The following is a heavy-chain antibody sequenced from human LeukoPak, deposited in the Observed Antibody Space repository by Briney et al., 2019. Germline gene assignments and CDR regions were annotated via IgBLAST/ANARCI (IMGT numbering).Heavy chain of an antibody. Sequence: ASVKVSCKASGYTFTSYGISWVRQAPGQGLEWMGWISAYNGNTNYAQKLQGRVTMTTDTSTSTAYMELRSLRSDDTAVYYCARFGYSSGRGGEDDYWGQGTLVTVSS. D-gene: IGHD6-19*01. J-gene: IGHJ4*02. CDR2: ISAYNGNT. CDR1: GYTFTSYG. CDR3: ARFGYSSGRGGEDDY. V-gene: IGHV1-18*01.